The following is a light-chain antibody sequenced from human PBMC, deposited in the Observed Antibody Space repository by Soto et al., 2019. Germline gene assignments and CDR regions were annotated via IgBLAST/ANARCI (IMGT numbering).Light chain of an antibody. V-gene: IGLV8-61*01. CDR3: VLYIGSGIGV. Sequence: QTVVAQEPSFSVSPGGTVTLTCGLNSGSVSSNHYPSWYQQTPGQAPRTLIYNTNTRSSGVPDRFSASMLGNKAALTITGAQADDESDYYCVLYIGSGIGVFGGGTKLTVL. CDR2: NTN. J-gene: IGLJ3*02. CDR1: SGSVSSNHY.